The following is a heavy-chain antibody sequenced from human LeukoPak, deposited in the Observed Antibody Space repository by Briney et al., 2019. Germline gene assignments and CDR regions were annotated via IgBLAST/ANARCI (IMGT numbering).Heavy chain of an antibody. V-gene: IGHV4-59*12. CDR3: ARERAYCGADCYRYFDY. D-gene: IGHD2-21*02. CDR1: GVSISSFY. CDR2: VYYSGST. J-gene: IGHJ4*02. Sequence: VKPSETLSLTCTVSGVSISSFYWRWLRQPPGKGLEWGGYVYYSGSTNYNPSLKSGVAISVDTSKKQFSLTLSSVTAADTAVYYCARERAYCGADCYRYFDYWGQGTLVTVSS.